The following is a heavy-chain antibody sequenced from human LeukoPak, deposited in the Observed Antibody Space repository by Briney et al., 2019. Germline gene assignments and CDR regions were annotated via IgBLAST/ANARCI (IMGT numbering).Heavy chain of an antibody. CDR3: AKDEGSYPPHYFDY. D-gene: IGHD1-26*01. J-gene: IGHJ4*02. Sequence: ASVKVSCKASGGTFTNYAVTWVRQAPGEGLEWMGGIMPLFGTANYAQKFRGRVTIMADKSTNTSYMELRSLTSEDTAVYYCAKDEGSYPPHYFDYWGQGTLVTVSS. V-gene: IGHV1-69*06. CDR2: IMPLFGTA. CDR1: GGTFTNYA.